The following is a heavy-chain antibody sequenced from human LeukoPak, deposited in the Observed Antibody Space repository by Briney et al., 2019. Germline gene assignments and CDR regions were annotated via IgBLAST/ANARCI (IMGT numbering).Heavy chain of an antibody. J-gene: IGHJ6*02. D-gene: IGHD4-17*01. CDR3: ARVGEHDYGETFYWKPMDV. CDR1: GFTFSHSP. Sequence: GGSLRLSCAVSGFTFSHSPMHWVRQAPGKGLEWVAFSSHDGTVEYYPDSVRGRFTISRDDSKNTLDLQMNSLRPDDTAVYFCARVGEHDYGETFYWKPMDVWGQGTTVTVSS. V-gene: IGHV3-30-3*01. CDR2: SSHDGTVE.